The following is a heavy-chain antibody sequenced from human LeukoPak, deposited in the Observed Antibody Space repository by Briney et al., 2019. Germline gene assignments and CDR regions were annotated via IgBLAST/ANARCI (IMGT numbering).Heavy chain of an antibody. V-gene: IGHV4-39*01. CDR2: IYYSGSI. D-gene: IGHD3-10*01. CDR1: GGSISSSSYY. Sequence: SQTLSLTCIVSGGSISSSSYYWGWVRQPPGKGLEWIGSIYYSGSIHYNPSLKSRVTISVDTSKNQFSLKLSSVTAADTAVYYCARPRSVNTYYYGSGSTNWFDPWGQGTLVTVSS. CDR3: ARPRSVNTYYYGSGSTNWFDP. J-gene: IGHJ5*02.